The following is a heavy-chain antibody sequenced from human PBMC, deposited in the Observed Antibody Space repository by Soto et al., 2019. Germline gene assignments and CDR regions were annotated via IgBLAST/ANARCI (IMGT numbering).Heavy chain of an antibody. V-gene: IGHV3-23*01. Sequence: EVQLLESGGGLVQPGGSLRLSCGASGFTFSSYAMSWVRQAPGKGLEWVSGISGGSTYYAESVEGRFTISRDNAKTSLYLQMNSLRAEDTAVYYCAREDGIVGATSAFDYWGQGTLVTVSS. CDR3: AREDGIVGATSAFDY. J-gene: IGHJ4*02. D-gene: IGHD1-26*01. CDR2: ISGGST. CDR1: GFTFSSYA.